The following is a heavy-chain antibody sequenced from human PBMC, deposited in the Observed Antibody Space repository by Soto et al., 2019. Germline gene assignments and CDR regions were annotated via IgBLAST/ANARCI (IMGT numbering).Heavy chain of an antibody. D-gene: IGHD2-15*01. V-gene: IGHV1-69*01. CDR1: GGTFSSYA. Sequence: QVQLVQSGAEVKKPGSSVKVSCKAPGGTFSSYAISWVRQAPGHGLEWMGGIITIFGTAKYAQKFQGRVTITADESTSTGYMELSSLRSADTAVYYCARAQGGSSSLDIYYYYYYGMDVWGQGTTVTVSS. J-gene: IGHJ6*02. CDR2: IITIFGTA. CDR3: ARAQGGSSSLDIYYYYYYGMDV.